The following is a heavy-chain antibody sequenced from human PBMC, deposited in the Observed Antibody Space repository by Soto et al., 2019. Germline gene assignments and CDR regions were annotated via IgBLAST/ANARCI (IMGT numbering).Heavy chain of an antibody. CDR2: ISYDGSNK. CDR1: GFTFSSYA. J-gene: IGHJ5*02. Sequence: QVQLVESGGGVVQPGRSLRLSCAASGFTFSSYAMHWVRQAPGKGLEWVAVISYDGSNKYYADSVKGRFTISRDNSKNTLYLQMNSLRAEDTAVYYCAREVAGVVAATKSWGSNWFDPWGQGTLVTVSS. CDR3: AREVAGVVAATKSWGSNWFDP. V-gene: IGHV3-30-3*01. D-gene: IGHD2-15*01.